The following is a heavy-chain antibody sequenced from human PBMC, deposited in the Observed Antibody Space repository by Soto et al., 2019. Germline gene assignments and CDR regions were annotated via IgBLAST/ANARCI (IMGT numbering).Heavy chain of an antibody. V-gene: IGHV3-23*01. J-gene: IGHJ4*02. CDR2: ISGSGGST. CDR3: AKEGGRDYGSGLDY. Sequence: EVQLLESGGGLVQPGGSLRLSCAASGFTFSSYAMSWVRQAPGKGLEWVSGISGSGGSTYYADSVKGRFTISRDNSKHTMYLQMTSLRAEDTAVYYCAKEGGRDYGSGLDYWGQGTLVTVSS. D-gene: IGHD3-10*01. CDR1: GFTFSSYA.